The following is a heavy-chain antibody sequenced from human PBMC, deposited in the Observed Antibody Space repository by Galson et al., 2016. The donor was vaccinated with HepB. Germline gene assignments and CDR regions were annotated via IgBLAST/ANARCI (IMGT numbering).Heavy chain of an antibody. V-gene: IGHV3-23*01. Sequence: SLRLSCAASGGEVRDYARDWVRQAPGKGLQWVATVSITGQMTYYADSVKGRFTITRDNPKNAVYLQMHRLTDEDTAIYYCAKPLSQMWLGFDSWGQGTLVTVSS. D-gene: IGHD5-18*01. CDR3: AKPLSQMWLGFDS. J-gene: IGHJ4*02. CDR2: VSITGQMT. CDR1: GGEVRDYA.